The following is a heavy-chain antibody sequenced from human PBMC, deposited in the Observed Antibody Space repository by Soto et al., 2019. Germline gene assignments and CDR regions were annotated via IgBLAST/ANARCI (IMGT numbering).Heavy chain of an antibody. CDR2: IIPIFGTA. V-gene: IGHV1-69*13. CDR3: ATGSCSGGSCLDYYFDY. CDR1: GYTFTSYY. Sequence: SVKVSCKASGYTFTSYYMHWVRQAPGQGLEWMGGIIPIFGTANYAQKFQGRVTITADESTSTAYMELSSLRSEDTAVYYCATGSCSGGSCLDYYFDYWGHGTRVTVSS. D-gene: IGHD2-15*01. J-gene: IGHJ4*01.